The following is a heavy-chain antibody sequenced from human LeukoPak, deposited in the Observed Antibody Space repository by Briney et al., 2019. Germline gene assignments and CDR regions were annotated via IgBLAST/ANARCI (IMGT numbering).Heavy chain of an antibody. J-gene: IGHJ4*02. D-gene: IGHD2-15*01. CDR1: GGTFSSYA. CDR3: ARDRVYCSGGSCYFFFDY. Sequence: SVKVSCKASGGTFSSYAISWVRQAPGQGLEWMGGIIPIFGTANYAQKFQGRVTITADKSTSTAYMELSSLRSEDTAVYYCARDRVYCSGGSCYFFFDYWGQGTLVTVSS. V-gene: IGHV1-69*06. CDR2: IIPIFGTA.